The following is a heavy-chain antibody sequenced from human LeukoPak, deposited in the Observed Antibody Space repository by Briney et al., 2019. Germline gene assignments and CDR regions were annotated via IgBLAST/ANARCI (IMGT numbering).Heavy chain of an antibody. J-gene: IGHJ4*02. CDR3: AKGLEYDSSLFDY. CDR1: GFTFADYA. CDR2: ISWNSGSI. D-gene: IGHD3-22*01. Sequence: SLRLSCAPSGFTFADYAMHWVRQAPGKGLEWVSGISWNSGSIGYAYSVKSRFTISRDNAKNSLYLKMNSMRAEDTDLYYCAKGLEYDSSLFDYWGQGTLVTVSS. V-gene: IGHV3-9*01.